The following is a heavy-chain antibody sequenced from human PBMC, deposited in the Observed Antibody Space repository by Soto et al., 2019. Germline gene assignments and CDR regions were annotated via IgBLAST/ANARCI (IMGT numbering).Heavy chain of an antibody. J-gene: IGHJ4*02. V-gene: IGHV3-23*01. CDR3: AKDRDYPRDYFHY. CDR2: VSPNGQGI. CDR1: GFTLGRYG. Sequence: HPGGSLRLSXAASGFTLGRYGMSWVRQAPGKGLEWVSAVSPNGQGIYYADSVRGRFTISRDFSKNTVFLHMDSLRAEDTAVYYCAKDRDYPRDYFHYWGQGTLVTVSS. D-gene: IGHD3-10*01.